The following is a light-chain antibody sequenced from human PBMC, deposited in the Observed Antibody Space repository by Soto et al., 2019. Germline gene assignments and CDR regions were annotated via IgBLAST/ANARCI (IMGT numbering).Light chain of an antibody. CDR1: QSVSSSY. CDR3: QQYNDWPLV. J-gene: IGKJ5*01. Sequence: EIVLTQSPGTLSLSPGERATLSCRASQSVSSSYLAWYQQKPGQGPKLLIYGASSRATGIPERFSGSGSGTDFTLTISRLEPEDFAVYSCQQYNDWPLVFGQGTRLEIK. V-gene: IGKV3-20*01. CDR2: GAS.